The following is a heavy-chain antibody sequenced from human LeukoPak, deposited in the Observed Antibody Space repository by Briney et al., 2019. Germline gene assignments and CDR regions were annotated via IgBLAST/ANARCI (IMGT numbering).Heavy chain of an antibody. Sequence: GGSLRLSCAASGFTFSSYSMNWVRQAPGKGLEWVSSISSSSSYIYYADSVKGRFTISRDNAKNSLYLQMNSLRAEDTAVYYCASSESRDGYDFDYWGQGTLVTASS. V-gene: IGHV3-21*01. D-gene: IGHD5-24*01. CDR2: ISSSSSYI. CDR3: ASSESRDGYDFDY. J-gene: IGHJ4*02. CDR1: GFTFSSYS.